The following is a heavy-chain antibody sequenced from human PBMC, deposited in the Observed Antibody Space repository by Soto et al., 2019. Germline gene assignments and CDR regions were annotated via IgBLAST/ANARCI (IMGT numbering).Heavy chain of an antibody. CDR3: AREVTMVRGVRVLYYYGMDV. CDR1: GDSISSGGYY. D-gene: IGHD3-10*01. Sequence: QVQLQESGPGLVKPSQTLSLTCTVSGDSISSGGYYWSWIRQHPGKGLEYIGYIYYSGSTYYNPSLKRRITISVDTSKNPFSLKLSSVTAADTAVYYCAREVTMVRGVRVLYYYGMDVWGQGTTVTVSS. J-gene: IGHJ6*02. CDR2: IYYSGST. V-gene: IGHV4-31*03.